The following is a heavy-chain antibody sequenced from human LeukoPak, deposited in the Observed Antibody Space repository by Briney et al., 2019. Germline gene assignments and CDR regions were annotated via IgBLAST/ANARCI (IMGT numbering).Heavy chain of an antibody. CDR3: ARGRYCSADICSGGDAFDI. CDR2: IYTRGSN. Sequence: SETLSLTCTVSGGSINNYYWSWIRQPAGKGLEWIGRIYTRGSNTYNPSLKSRVTMSVDTSKNQFSLELSSVTAADTDVYYCARGRYCSADICSGGDAFDIWGQGTMVSVSS. CDR1: GGSINNYY. J-gene: IGHJ3*02. V-gene: IGHV4-4*07. D-gene: IGHD2-15*01.